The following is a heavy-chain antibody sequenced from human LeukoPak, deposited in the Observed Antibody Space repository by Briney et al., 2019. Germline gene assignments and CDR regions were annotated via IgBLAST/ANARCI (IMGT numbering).Heavy chain of an antibody. Sequence: GESLKISCQDSGSSFSTYWIAWVRHMPGKGLEWMGIIHPSNSDTRYSPAFQGQVTISVATSITTAHLQWSSLKASDTAIYYCARRTTEAFDIWGQGTKVTVSS. D-gene: IGHD1-7*01. CDR2: IHPSNSDT. V-gene: IGHV5-51*01. J-gene: IGHJ3*02. CDR3: ARRTTEAFDI. CDR1: GSSFSTYW.